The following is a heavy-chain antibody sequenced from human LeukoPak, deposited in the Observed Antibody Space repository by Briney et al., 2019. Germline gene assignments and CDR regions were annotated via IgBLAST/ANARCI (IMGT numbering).Heavy chain of an antibody. CDR1: GGSFSGYY. D-gene: IGHD2-2*01. J-gene: IGHJ5*02. CDR3: AGGHDIVVVPAAMTHWFDP. Sequence: PSETLSLTCVVYGGSFSGYYWSWIRQAPGKGLEWIGEINHSGRTNYNPPLKSRVDISVATSKNQFSRKLTSVTAAATAVYYCAGGHDIVVVPAAMTHWFDPWGQGTLVTVSS. V-gene: IGHV4-34*01. CDR2: INHSGRT.